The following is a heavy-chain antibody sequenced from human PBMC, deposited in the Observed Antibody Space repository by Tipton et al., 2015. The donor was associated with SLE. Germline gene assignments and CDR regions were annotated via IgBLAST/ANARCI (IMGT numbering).Heavy chain of an antibody. D-gene: IGHD4-17*01. J-gene: IGHJ3*02. V-gene: IGHV4-59*11. CDR3: ARDDPTGDAFDI. Sequence: TLSLTCTVPGGSISSHYWSWIRQPPGKGLEWIGYIYYSGTTNYNPSLQSRVTISVDTSKNQFSLKLSSVTAADTAVYYCARDDPTGDAFDIWGQGTMVTVSS. CDR2: IYYSGTT. CDR1: GGSISSHY.